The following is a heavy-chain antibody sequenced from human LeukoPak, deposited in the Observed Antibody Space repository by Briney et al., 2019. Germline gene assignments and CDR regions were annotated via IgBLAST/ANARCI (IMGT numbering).Heavy chain of an antibody. CDR3: ARPLLYHYGSETYFWFDL. J-gene: IGHJ5*02. CDR1: GFTFSSYA. V-gene: IGHV3-30*04. Sequence: GGSLRLSCAASGFTFSSYAMHWVRQAPGKGLEWVAVISYDGSNKYYADSVKGRFTISRDNSKNTLYLQMNSLRAEDTAFYYCARPLLYHYGSETYFWFDLWGQGTLVTVSS. D-gene: IGHD3-10*01. CDR2: ISYDGSNK.